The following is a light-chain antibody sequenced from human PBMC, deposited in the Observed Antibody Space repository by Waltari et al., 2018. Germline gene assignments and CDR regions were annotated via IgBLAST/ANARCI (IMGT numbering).Light chain of an antibody. Sequence: SYELTQPPSVSGSPGQTASITCSGANLGDKYACWYQQKPGQSPVVVLYQDTKRPSGIPERFSGSNSGNTATLTISGTQAMDEADYYCQAWDSSTYHVVFGGGTKLTVL. CDR3: QAWDSSTYHVV. J-gene: IGLJ2*01. CDR2: QDT. CDR1: NLGDKY. V-gene: IGLV3-1*01.